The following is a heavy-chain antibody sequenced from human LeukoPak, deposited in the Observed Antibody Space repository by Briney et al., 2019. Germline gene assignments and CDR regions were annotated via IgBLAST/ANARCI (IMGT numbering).Heavy chain of an antibody. Sequence: GGSLRLSCAASVFTFSSYSMNWVRQAPGKGLEWVSSISSGSKYIYNADSVKGRFTISRDNAKNSLYLQMNSLRAEDTAVYYCARALSYSYGPMDFWGQGTLVIVPS. J-gene: IGHJ4*02. V-gene: IGHV3-21*01. CDR3: ARALSYSYGPMDF. CDR1: VFTFSSYS. CDR2: ISSGSKYI. D-gene: IGHD5-18*01.